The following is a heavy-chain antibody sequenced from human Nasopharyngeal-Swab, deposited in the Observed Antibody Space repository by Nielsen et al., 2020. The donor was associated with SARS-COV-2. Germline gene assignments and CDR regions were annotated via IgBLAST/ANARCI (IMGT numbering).Heavy chain of an antibody. CDR1: GGSISSYY. CDR3: ARLQYRSGWHLDD. Sequence: SETLSLTCTVSGGSISSYYWSWIRQPPGKGLEWIGYIHYSGSTNYNPSLKTRVTMSADTSKNQFSLKLSSVTAADTAVYYCARLQYRSGWHLDDWSQGTLVTVSS. J-gene: IGHJ4*02. V-gene: IGHV4-59*08. CDR2: IHYSGST. D-gene: IGHD6-19*01.